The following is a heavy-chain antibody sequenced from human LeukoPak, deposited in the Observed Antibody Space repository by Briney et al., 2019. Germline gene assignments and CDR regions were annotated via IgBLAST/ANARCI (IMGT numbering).Heavy chain of an antibody. CDR3: AKDYYYDSSGYYYSPSEYFQH. CDR1: GFTFSSYA. Sequence: GGSLRLSCAASGFTFSSYAMSWVRQAPGKGLEWVSAISGSGGSTYYADSVKGRFTISRDNSRNTLYLQMNSLRAEDTAVYYCAKDYYYDSSGYYYSPSEYFQHWGQGTLVTVSS. CDR2: ISGSGGST. V-gene: IGHV3-23*01. J-gene: IGHJ1*01. D-gene: IGHD3-22*01.